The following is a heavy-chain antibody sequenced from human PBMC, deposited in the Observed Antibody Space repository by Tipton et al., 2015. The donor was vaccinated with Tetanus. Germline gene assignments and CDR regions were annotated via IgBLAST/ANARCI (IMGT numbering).Heavy chain of an antibody. D-gene: IGHD3-10*01. CDR1: GYTFTRYG. CDR2: ISGYNGNT. J-gene: IGHJ4*02. Sequence: QLVQSGAEVKKPGASVKVSCKASGYTFTRYGLTWARQAPGQGPEWMGWISGYNGNTNYAPKFQGRVTMTTDTTTNTAYMELRSLRSDDTAVYYCAGDYFGSGSNYYFDYWGQGSQVSVSS. CDR3: AGDYFGSGSNYYFDY. V-gene: IGHV1-18*01.